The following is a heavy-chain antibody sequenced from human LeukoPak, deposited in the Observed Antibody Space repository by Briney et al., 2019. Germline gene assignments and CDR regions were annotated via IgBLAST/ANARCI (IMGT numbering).Heavy chain of an antibody. D-gene: IGHD6-19*01. CDR2: TYYRSKWYS. CDR3: ARSPVAVAGSNWFDP. V-gene: IGHV6-1*01. J-gene: IGHJ5*02. Sequence: SQTLSLTCGISGDSVASNSAAWSWIRQSPSRGLEWLGRTYYRSKWYSEYAAFVESRITINPDTSKNQFSLQLNSVTPEDTAVYYCARSPVAVAGSNWFDPWGQGTLVTVSS. CDR1: GDSVASNSAA.